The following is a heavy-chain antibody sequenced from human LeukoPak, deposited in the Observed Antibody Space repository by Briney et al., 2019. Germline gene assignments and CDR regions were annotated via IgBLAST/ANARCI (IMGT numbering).Heavy chain of an antibody. CDR1: GFTFDDYA. CDR3: AKAVLGDDAFDI. Sequence: GGSLRLSRAASGFTFDDYAMHWVRQAPGKGLEWVSLIGGDGGNTHYADSVRGRVTISRDNRKNSLYLQMNSLRTEDTALYYCAKAVLGDDAFDIWGRGTMVTVSS. J-gene: IGHJ3*02. CDR2: IGGDGGNT. V-gene: IGHV3-43*02. D-gene: IGHD3-16*01.